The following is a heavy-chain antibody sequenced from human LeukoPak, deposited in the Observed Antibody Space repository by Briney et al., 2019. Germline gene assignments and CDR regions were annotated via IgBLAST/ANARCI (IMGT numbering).Heavy chain of an antibody. Sequence: PGGSLRLSCVATGFNFDEHTIHWVRQRPGKGLEWVSLVTWEGFAFYGDSVKGRFTVSRDRNENSVFLQMNSLKPEDSAVYFCVRDALPHCASSSCYQFDYWGQGTLVTVSS. CDR3: VRDALPHCASSSCYQFDY. CDR1: GFNFDEHT. V-gene: IGHV3-43*01. D-gene: IGHD2-2*01. CDR2: VTWEGFA. J-gene: IGHJ4*02.